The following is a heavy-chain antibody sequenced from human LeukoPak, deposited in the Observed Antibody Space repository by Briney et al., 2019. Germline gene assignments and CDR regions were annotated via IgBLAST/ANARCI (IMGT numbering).Heavy chain of an antibody. J-gene: IGHJ6*03. CDR1: CRSINSYY. Sequence: NPSETLSLTCTLSCRSINSYYWSWIRQPPPKGLEWIGYIYHCGSTNYNPSLKSRVTISVDTSKIQFSLKLRSVTAADTAVYYCARGRAGRGYSYVIYYYYYMDVWGKGTTVTVSS. D-gene: IGHD5-18*01. CDR3: ARGRAGRGYSYVIYYYYYMDV. V-gene: IGHV4-59*01. CDR2: IYHCGST.